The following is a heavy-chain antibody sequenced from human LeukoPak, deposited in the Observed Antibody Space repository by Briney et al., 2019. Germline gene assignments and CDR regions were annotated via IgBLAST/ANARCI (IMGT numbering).Heavy chain of an antibody. Sequence: GRSLRLSCAASGFTFSSYAMHWVRQAPGKGLEWVAVISYDGSNKYYADSVKGRFTISRDNSKNTLYLQMNSLRAEDTAVYYCAKGRDHGSGNYYPYGMDVWGQGTTVTVSS. CDR3: AKGRDHGSGNYYPYGMDV. J-gene: IGHJ6*02. CDR1: GFTFSSYA. D-gene: IGHD3-10*01. CDR2: ISYDGSNK. V-gene: IGHV3-30-3*01.